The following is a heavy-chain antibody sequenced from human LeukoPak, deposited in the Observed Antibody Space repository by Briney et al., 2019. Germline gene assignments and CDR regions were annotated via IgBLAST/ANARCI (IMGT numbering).Heavy chain of an antibody. CDR2: IWTDGSKK. V-gene: IGHV3-33*01. J-gene: IGHJ4*02. CDR1: GFVFNNYG. Sequence: GKSLRLSCAASGFVFNNYGMHWVRQAPGKGLEWVAVIWTDGSKKSYADSVKGRFTFTRDNSKNMLYLQMDSLRADDTAVYYCARRSSGKSGLDYWGQGILVTVSS. CDR3: ARRSSGKSGLDY. D-gene: IGHD1-26*01.